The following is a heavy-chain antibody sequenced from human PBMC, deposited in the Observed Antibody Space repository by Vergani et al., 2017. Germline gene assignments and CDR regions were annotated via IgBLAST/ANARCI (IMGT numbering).Heavy chain of an antibody. V-gene: IGHV3-23*01. D-gene: IGHD2-8*01. CDR1: GFTFSSYA. J-gene: IGHJ5*02. Sequence: EVQLLESGGGLVQPGGSLRLSCAASGFTFSSYAMSWVRQAPGKGLEWVSAISGSGGSTYYADSVKGRFTISRDNSKNTLYLQMNSLRAEDTGVYYCAKDGVGPLITGIPYNWFDPWGQGTLVTVSS. CDR3: AKDGVGPLITGIPYNWFDP. CDR2: ISGSGGST.